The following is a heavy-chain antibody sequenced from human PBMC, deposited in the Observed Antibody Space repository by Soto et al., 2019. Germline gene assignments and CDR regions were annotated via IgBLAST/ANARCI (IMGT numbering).Heavy chain of an antibody. CDR1: GYTFTSYT. J-gene: IGHJ6*04. CDR3: ARDSDSSSWYPDYYYYYGMDV. V-gene: IGHV1-18*01. CDR2: ISTYSGNT. Sequence: ASVKVSCKASGYTFTSYTISWVRQAPGQGLEWMGWISTYSGNTNYTQNLQGRVTMTTDTSTSTAYMELRSLRSDDTAVYYCARDSDSSSWYPDYYYYYGMDVWGKGTTVTVSS. D-gene: IGHD6-13*01.